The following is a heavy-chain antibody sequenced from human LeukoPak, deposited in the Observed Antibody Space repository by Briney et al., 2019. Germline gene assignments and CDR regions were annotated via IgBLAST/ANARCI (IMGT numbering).Heavy chain of an antibody. CDR1: GFTFSSYW. CDR3: AREVLEHCGGDCYSGSFDY. J-gene: IGHJ4*02. Sequence: GGSLRLSCAASGFTFSSYWMHWVRQAPGKGLVWVSRINSDGSSTSYADSVKGRFTISRDNAKNTLYLQMNSLRAEDTAVYYCAREVLEHCGGDCYSGSFDYWGQGTLVTVSS. CDR2: INSDGSST. D-gene: IGHD2-21*02. V-gene: IGHV3-74*01.